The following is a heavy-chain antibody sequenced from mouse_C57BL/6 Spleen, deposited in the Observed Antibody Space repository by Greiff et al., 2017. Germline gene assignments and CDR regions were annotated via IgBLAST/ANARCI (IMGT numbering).Heavy chain of an antibody. CDR1: GYTFTDYY. Sequence: VQLQQSGPELVKPGASVKISCKASGYTFTDYYMNWVKQSHGKSLEWIGDINPNNGGTSYNQKLKGKATLTVDQSSSTAYMELRSLTSEDSAVYYCALYDYDGLFDYWGQGTTLTVSS. D-gene: IGHD2-4*01. CDR3: ALYDYDGLFDY. CDR2: INPNNGGT. V-gene: IGHV1-26*01. J-gene: IGHJ2*01.